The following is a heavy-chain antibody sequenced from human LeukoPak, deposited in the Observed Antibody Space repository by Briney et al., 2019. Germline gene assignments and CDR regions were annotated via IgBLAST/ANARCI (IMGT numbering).Heavy chain of an antibody. V-gene: IGHV1-18*01. CDR3: ASTNPDYYYYYGMDV. D-gene: IGHD1-26*01. CDR2: ISAYNGNT. J-gene: IGHJ6*02. CDR1: GYTFTSYG. Sequence: ASVKVSCKASGYTFTSYGISWVRQAPGQGFEWMGWISAYNGNTNYAQKLQGRVTMTTDTSTSTAYMELRSLRSDDTAVYYCASTNPDYYYYYGMDVWGQGTTVTVSS.